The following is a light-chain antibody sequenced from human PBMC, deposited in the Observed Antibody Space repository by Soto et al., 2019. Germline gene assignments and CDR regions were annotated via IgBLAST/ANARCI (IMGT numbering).Light chain of an antibody. J-gene: IGKJ1*01. CDR3: QQYNNSPWT. V-gene: IGKV3-15*01. Sequence: EIVMTQSPATLSVSPGERATLSCRASQSVSSTLAWYQQKPGQAPRLLIYGDSTRATGIPARFSGSGSGTEFTLTISSLQSEYFAVYYCQQYNNSPWTFGQGTKVEIK. CDR2: GDS. CDR1: QSVSST.